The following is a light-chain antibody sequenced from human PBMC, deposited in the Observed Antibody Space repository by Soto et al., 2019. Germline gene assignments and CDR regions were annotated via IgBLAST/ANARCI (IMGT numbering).Light chain of an antibody. V-gene: IGLV2-14*01. CDR3: RFHSIFNYPI. Sequence: QSALTQPASVSGSPGQSITISGTGTSSDLAIYNYDSWYQQQPGKAPKLMIYQVTDRPSGVSNRFSGFRSGNTASLTNSALPTGHEATYQCRFHSIFNYPIFLTETKV. CDR2: QVT. J-gene: IGLJ1*01. CDR1: SSDLAIYNY.